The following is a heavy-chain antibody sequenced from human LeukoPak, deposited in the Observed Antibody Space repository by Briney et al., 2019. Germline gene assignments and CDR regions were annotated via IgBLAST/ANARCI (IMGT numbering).Heavy chain of an antibody. J-gene: IGHJ4*02. CDR3: ATASSGLFY. V-gene: IGHV3-15*01. CDR1: GLTFSNAW. Sequence: PGESLRLSCAASGLTFSNAWMSWVRQSPGEGLEWVGRIKRKTDGETTGYVAPVKGRFTISRDDSKNTLYLEMNSLKTEDTGVYYCATASSGLFYWAQGTLVTVSS. CDR2: IKRKTDGETT. D-gene: IGHD3-16*01.